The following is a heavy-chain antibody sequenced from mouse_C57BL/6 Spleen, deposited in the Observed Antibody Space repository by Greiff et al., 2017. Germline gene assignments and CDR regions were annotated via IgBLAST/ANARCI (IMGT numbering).Heavy chain of an antibody. D-gene: IGHD1-1*01. Sequence: QVQLKQSGAELARPGASVKLSCKASGYTFTSYGISWVKQRTGQGLEWIGEIYPRRGNTYYNEKFKGKATLTADKSSSTAYLELRSLTSEDSAVYFCARRIITTVVEEDYFDYWGQGTTLTVSS. V-gene: IGHV1-81*01. J-gene: IGHJ2*01. CDR3: ARRIITTVVEEDYFDY. CDR1: GYTFTSYG. CDR2: IYPRRGNT.